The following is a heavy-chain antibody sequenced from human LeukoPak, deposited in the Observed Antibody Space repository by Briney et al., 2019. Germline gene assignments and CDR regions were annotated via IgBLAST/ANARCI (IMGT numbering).Heavy chain of an antibody. CDR2: ISSGSGTI. CDR1: GFTFSSFS. CDR3: AXXXXXSXXXXXV. Sequence: GGSLRLSCAASGFTFSSFSMNWVRQAPGKGLEWVSYISSGSGTIYYADSVKGRFTISRDNARNSLYLQMSSLRAEEPAVYYFAXXXXXSXXXXXVWGKGTTXTVSS. D-gene: IGHD6-6*01. J-gene: IGHJ6*04. V-gene: IGHV3-48*01.